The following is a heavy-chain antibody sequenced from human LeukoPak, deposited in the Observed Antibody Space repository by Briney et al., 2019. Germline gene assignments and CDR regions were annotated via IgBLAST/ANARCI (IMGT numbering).Heavy chain of an antibody. J-gene: IGHJ4*02. D-gene: IGHD7-27*01. Sequence: GASVKVSCKSSGYTFIDYYIHWVRQAPGQGLEWMRRINPNSGGTNSAQTFQGRVTMTRDTSISTAYMELNRLTSDDTVVYYCARDLPSTPNWELDYWGQGTLVTVSS. CDR2: INPNSGGT. CDR1: GYTFIDYY. V-gene: IGHV1-2*05. CDR3: ARDLPSTPNWELDY.